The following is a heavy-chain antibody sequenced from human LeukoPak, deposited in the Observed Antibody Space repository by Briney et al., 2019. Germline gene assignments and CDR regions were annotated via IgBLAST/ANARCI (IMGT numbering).Heavy chain of an antibody. V-gene: IGHV4-34*01. J-gene: IGHJ4*02. D-gene: IGHD3-9*01. CDR1: GGSFSGYY. CDR3: ARTYYDILTGYYYDY. CDR2: INHSGST. Sequence: PSETLSLTCAVYGGSFSGYYWSWIRQPPGKGLEGIGEINHSGSTNYNPSLKSRVTISVDTSKNQFSLKLSSVTAADTAVYYCARTYYDILTGYYYDYWGQGTLVTVSS.